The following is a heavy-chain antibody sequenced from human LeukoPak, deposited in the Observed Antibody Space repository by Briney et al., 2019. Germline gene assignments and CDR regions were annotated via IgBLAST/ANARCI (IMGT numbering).Heavy chain of an antibody. CDR3: ARLPGASYFNY. Sequence: GGSLRLSCAASGFTFSNYWMTWVRQAPGKGLEWVANINRDGSERYYVDSVKGRFTISRDDAKSSLYLQMNSLRAEDTAVYYCARLPGASYFNYWGEGTLVTVSS. V-gene: IGHV3-7*03. CDR2: INRDGSER. J-gene: IGHJ4*02. D-gene: IGHD3-10*01. CDR1: GFTFSNYW.